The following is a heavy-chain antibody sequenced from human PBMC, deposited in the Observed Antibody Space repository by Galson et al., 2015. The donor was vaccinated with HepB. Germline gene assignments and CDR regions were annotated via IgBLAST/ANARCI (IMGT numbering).Heavy chain of an antibody. CDR3: AREGGYHGRGAYYFPYYDY. V-gene: IGHV1-69*04. CDR2: ITPILDIA. J-gene: IGHJ4*02. Sequence: SVKVSCKASGGTFSSDSITWVRQAPGQGLEWMGRITPILDIANYAQQFQGRVTITADKSTTTAYMDLSSLTSGDTAVYYCAREGGYHGRGAYYFPYYDYWGQGTLVTVSS. CDR1: GGTFSSDS. D-gene: IGHD3-22*01.